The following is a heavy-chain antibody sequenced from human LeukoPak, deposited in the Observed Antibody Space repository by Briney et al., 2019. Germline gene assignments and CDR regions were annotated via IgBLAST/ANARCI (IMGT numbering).Heavy chain of an antibody. V-gene: IGHV4-59*01. CDR1: GGSISIYY. Sequence: SESLSLTRPVAGGSISIYYWSWTRQPPGRGRGWHGYMYYGGSTNSNPSLKSGVPLPVDTSKNQFSRKLSSVTAADTAVYYCARVLGYCDLWGRGTLVTVSS. CDR2: MYYGGST. CDR3: ARVLGYCDL. J-gene: IGHJ2*01.